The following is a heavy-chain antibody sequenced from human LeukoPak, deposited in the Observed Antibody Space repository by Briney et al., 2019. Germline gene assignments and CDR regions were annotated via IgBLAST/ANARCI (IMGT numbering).Heavy chain of an antibody. CDR2: ISSSSSYI. CDR3: AKDSVAGATHYFDH. J-gene: IGHJ4*02. Sequence: GGSLRLSCAASGFTFSSYSMNWVRQAPGKGLEWVSSISSSSSYIYYADSVKGRFTISRDNAKNSLYLQMNSLRAEDTAVYYCAKDSVAGATHYFDHWGQGTLVAVSS. CDR1: GFTFSSYS. D-gene: IGHD1-26*01. V-gene: IGHV3-21*04.